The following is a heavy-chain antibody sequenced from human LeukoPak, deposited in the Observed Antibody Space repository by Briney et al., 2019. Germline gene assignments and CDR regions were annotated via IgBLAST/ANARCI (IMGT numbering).Heavy chain of an antibody. Sequence: PSETLSLTCTVSGGSISSSSYYWGWIRQPPGKGLEWIGSIYYSGSTYYNPSLKSRVTISVDTSKNQFSLKLSSVTAADTAVYYCAREYPEGYYSMHVWGKGTTVTVSS. CDR2: IYYSGST. V-gene: IGHV4-39*07. J-gene: IGHJ6*03. CDR1: GGSISSSSYY. CDR3: AREYPEGYYSMHV. D-gene: IGHD2-2*01.